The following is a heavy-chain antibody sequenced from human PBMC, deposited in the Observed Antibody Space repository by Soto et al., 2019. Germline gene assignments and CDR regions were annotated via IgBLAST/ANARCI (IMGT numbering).Heavy chain of an antibody. CDR3: ASRGYSGYDTFDY. V-gene: IGHV1-69*13. Sequence: ASVKVSCKASGGTFSSYAISWVRQAPGQGLEWMGGIIPIFGTANYAQKFQGRVTITADESTSTAYMELSSLRSEDTAVYYCASRGYSGYDTFDYWGQGTLVTVYS. J-gene: IGHJ4*02. CDR2: IIPIFGTA. CDR1: GGTFSSYA. D-gene: IGHD5-12*01.